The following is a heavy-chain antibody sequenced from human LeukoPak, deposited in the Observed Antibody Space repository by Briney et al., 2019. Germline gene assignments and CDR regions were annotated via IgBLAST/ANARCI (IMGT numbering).Heavy chain of an antibody. CDR3: ARGSGSGPARYFDY. CDR2: IYYSGST. D-gene: IGHD2-15*01. J-gene: IGHJ4*02. CDR1: GGSISSYY. Sequence: SETLSLTCTVSGGSISSYYWSWIRQPPGKGLEWIGYIYYSGSTNYNPSLKSRVTISVDTSKNQFSLKLSSVTAADTAVYYCARGSGSGPARYFDYWGQGTLVTVSS. V-gene: IGHV4-59*01.